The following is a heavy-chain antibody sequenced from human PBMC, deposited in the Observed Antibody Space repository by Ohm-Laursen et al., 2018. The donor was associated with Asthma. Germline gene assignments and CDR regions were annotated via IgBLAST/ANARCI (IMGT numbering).Heavy chain of an antibody. V-gene: IGHV2-5*02. CDR3: AHRTLAVDAFAF. J-gene: IGHJ3*01. CDR2: IYWDDDK. CDR1: GFSLNTRGEG. D-gene: IGHD6-19*01. Sequence: TQTLTLTITFSGFSLNTRGEGVGWIRQPPGKALEWLALIYWDDDKRYSPSLKSRLTITRDTSKNQVVLTMTQMDPVDTATYYCAHRTLAVDAFAFWGHGTMVTVSS.